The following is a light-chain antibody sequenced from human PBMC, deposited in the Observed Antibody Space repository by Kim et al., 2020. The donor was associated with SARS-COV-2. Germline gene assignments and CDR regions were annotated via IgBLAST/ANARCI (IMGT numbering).Light chain of an antibody. Sequence: LSPGDSATLSCRASRSVSSSYLAWYQQKPGQAPRLLIYGASSRATGISDRFSGSGSGTDFTLTISRLEPEDFVVYYCQQYGSSPYTFGQGTKLEI. CDR3: QQYGSSPYT. CDR1: RSVSSSY. V-gene: IGKV3-20*01. CDR2: GAS. J-gene: IGKJ2*01.